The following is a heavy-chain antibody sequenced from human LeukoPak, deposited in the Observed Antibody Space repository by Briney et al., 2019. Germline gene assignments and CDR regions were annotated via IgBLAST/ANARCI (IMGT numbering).Heavy chain of an antibody. CDR1: GYTFTSYY. CDR2: MNPNSGNT. CDR3: ARGIGFWFDP. Sequence: ASVKVSCKASGYTFTSYYMHWVRQATGQGLEWMGWMNPNSGNTGYAQKFQGRVTITRNTSISTAYMELSSLRSEDTAVYYCARGIGFWFDPWGQGTLVTVSS. V-gene: IGHV1-8*03. J-gene: IGHJ5*02. D-gene: IGHD1-26*01.